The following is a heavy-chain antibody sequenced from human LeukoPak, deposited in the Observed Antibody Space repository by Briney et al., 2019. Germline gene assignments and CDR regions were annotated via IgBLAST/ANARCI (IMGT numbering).Heavy chain of an antibody. CDR2: ISWNSGSI. CDR1: GFTFYDYA. V-gene: IGHV3-9*01. CDR3: AKDSSSWHYFDY. D-gene: IGHD6-13*01. J-gene: IGHJ4*02. Sequence: GGSLRLSFAASGFTFYDYAMHWVRQAPGKGLEWVSGISWNSGSIGYAESVKGRFTISRDNAKNSLYLQMNSLRAEDTALYYCAKDSSSWHYFDYWGQGTLVTVSS.